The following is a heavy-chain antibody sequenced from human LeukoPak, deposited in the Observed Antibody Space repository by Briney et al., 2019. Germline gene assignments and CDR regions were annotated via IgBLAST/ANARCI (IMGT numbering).Heavy chain of an antibody. J-gene: IGHJ5*02. CDR3: ARLGLGEGYNLLDP. CDR1: GYSFTSHW. V-gene: IGHV5-51*01. Sequence: GESLKISCKGSGYSFTSHWIGWVLQMPGKGLEWMGIIYPGDSYTRYSPSFQGQVTISADKSISTAYLQWSSLNASDTATYYCARLGLGEGYNLLDPWGQGTLVTVSS. CDR2: IYPGDSYT. D-gene: IGHD3/OR15-3a*01.